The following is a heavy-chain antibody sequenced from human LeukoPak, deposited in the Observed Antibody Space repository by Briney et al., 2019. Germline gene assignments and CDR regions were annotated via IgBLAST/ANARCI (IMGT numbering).Heavy chain of an antibody. CDR3: AKDQKYYDSSGLPGY. V-gene: IGHV3-30*18. Sequence: SGGSLRLSCAASGFTFSSYGMHWARQAPGKGLEWVAVISYDGSNKYYADSVKGRFTISRDNSKNTLYLQMNSLRAEDTAVYYCAKDQKYYDSSGLPGYWGQGTLVTVSS. D-gene: IGHD3-22*01. J-gene: IGHJ4*02. CDR2: ISYDGSNK. CDR1: GFTFSSYG.